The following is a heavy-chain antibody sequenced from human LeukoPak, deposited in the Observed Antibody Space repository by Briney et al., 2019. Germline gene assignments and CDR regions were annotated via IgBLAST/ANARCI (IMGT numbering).Heavy chain of an antibody. J-gene: IGHJ4*02. D-gene: IGHD2-2*01. CDR2: IYSGGST. CDR1: GFTVSSNY. V-gene: IGHV3-53*01. CDR3: AGVVGQLPHLADY. Sequence: GGSLRLSCAASGFTVSSNYMSWVRQAPGRGLEWVSVIYSGGSTYYADSVKGRFTISRDNSKNTVDLQMNNLRAEDTAVYYCAGVVGQLPHLADYWGQGTLVTVSS.